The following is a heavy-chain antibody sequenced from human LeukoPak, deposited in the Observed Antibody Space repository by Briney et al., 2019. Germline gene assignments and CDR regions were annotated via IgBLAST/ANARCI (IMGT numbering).Heavy chain of an antibody. V-gene: IGHV1-8*01. CDR2: MNPNSGNT. J-gene: IGHJ6*03. CDR1: GYTFTSYD. Sequence: ASVKVSCKAFGYTFTSYDINWVRQATGQGLEWMGWMNPNSGNTGYAQKFQGRVTMTRNTSISTAYMELSSLRSEDTAVYYCARGHPPYRASIRYYYGSGSYYNYYYYYYMDVWGKGTTVTISS. CDR3: ARGHPPYRASIRYYYGSGSYYNYYYYYYMDV. D-gene: IGHD3-10*01.